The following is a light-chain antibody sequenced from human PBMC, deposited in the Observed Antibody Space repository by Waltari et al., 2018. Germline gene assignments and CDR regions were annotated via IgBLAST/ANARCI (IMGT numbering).Light chain of an antibody. V-gene: IGKV3-11*01. CDR3: QQRSNWPFRYT. J-gene: IGKJ2*01. Sequence: EIVLTQSPATLSLSPGERATLSCRASQSVSSYLAWYQQKPGQAPRLLIYDASNRATGIPARFSGSGSGTDFTLTISSLEPEDFVVYYCQQRSNWPFRYTFGQGTKLEIK. CDR2: DAS. CDR1: QSVSSY.